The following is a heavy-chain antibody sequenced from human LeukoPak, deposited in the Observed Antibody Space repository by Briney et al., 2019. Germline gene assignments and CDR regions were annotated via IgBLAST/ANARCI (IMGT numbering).Heavy chain of an antibody. Sequence: ASVKVSCKVSGYTLTELSMDWVRQAPGKGLEWMGGFDPEDGETIYAQKFQGRVTMTEDTSTDTAYMELSSLRSEDTAVYYCATRWPFGAKSYYYYYYGMDVWGQGTTVTVSS. CDR1: GYTLTELS. CDR3: ATRWPFGAKSYYYYYYGMDV. D-gene: IGHD4/OR15-4a*01. V-gene: IGHV1-24*01. CDR2: FDPEDGET. J-gene: IGHJ6*02.